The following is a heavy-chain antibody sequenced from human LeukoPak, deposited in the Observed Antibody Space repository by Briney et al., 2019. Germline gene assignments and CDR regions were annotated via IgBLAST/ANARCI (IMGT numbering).Heavy chain of an antibody. J-gene: IGHJ3*02. CDR3: ARADIVGATPDAFDI. Sequence: SETLSLTCTVSGGSISSSSYYWGWIRQPPGKGLEWIGSIHYSGSTYYNPSLKSRVTISVDTSKNQFSLKLSSVTAADTAVYYCARADIVGATPDAFDIWGQGTMVTVSS. V-gene: IGHV4-39*07. CDR1: GGSISSSSYY. CDR2: IHYSGST. D-gene: IGHD1-26*01.